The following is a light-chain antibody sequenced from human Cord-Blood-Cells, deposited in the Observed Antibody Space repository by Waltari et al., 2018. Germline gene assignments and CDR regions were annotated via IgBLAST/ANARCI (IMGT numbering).Light chain of an antibody. CDR3: CSYAGSSTVV. Sequence: QSALTQPASVSGSPGQSITLPCTGTSSDDRRYNLVSWYQQHPGNAPKLMIYEVSKRPSGVSNRFSGSKSGNTASLTISGLQAEDEADYYCCSYAGSSTVVFGGGTKLTVL. V-gene: IGLV2-23*02. CDR1: SSDDRRYNL. CDR2: EVS. J-gene: IGLJ2*01.